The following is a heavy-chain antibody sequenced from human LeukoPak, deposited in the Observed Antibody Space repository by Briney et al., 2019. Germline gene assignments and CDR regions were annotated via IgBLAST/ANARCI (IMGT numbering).Heavy chain of an antibody. CDR1: GGSISSYY. D-gene: IGHD5-18*01. V-gene: IGHV4-59*01. Sequence: SSETLSLTCTVCGGSISSYYWSWIRQPPGKGLEWIGYIYYSGSTNYNPSLKSRVTISVDTSKNQFSLKLSSVTAADTAVYYCARGNYGYYYYYYYMDVWGKGTTVTVS. CDR2: IYYSGST. J-gene: IGHJ6*03. CDR3: ARGNYGYYYYYYYMDV.